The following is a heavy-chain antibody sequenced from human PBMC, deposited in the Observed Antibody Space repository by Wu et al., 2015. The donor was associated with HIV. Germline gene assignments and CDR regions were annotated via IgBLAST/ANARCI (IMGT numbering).Heavy chain of an antibody. CDR2: MSPNLGKT. D-gene: IGHD1-26*01. CDR3: ARDVSAHYLERGTYLGASLDM. V-gene: IGHV1-8*01. CDR1: GYSFTSHD. J-gene: IGHJ3*02. Sequence: QVQLVQSETEVKKPGASVRVSCKASGYSFTSHDINWVRKVAGQGLEWMGWMSPNLGKTGYAQKFEDRVAMTSHMPTGTAYLELSSLRFEDTGIYYCARDVSAHYLERGTYLGASLDMWGQGTLVTVAS.